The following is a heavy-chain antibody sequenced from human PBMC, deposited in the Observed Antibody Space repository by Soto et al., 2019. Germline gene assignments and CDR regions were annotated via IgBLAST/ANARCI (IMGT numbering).Heavy chain of an antibody. J-gene: IGHJ4*02. V-gene: IGHV4-39*01. CDR1: GGTVATRSHY. CDR3: ATMTGHLVPTLAGPEF. CDR2: VYYGGSA. D-gene: IGHD3-10*01. Sequence: QLRLQESGPGVVKPSETLSLTCTVSGGTVATRSHYWGWVRQPPGKGLEWIANVYYGGSAYYSPSLRGRATISVDTSNNRFSLTLTSVTAADTAVYYCATMTGHLVPTLAGPEFWRRGTRVIVSS.